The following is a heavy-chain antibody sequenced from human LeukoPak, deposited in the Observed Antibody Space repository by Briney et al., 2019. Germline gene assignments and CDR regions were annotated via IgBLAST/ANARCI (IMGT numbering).Heavy chain of an antibody. V-gene: IGHV4-59*01. J-gene: IGHJ3*02. CDR1: GFTFSSYS. Sequence: GSLRLSCAASGFTFSSYSMNWVRQAPGKGLEWIGYIYYSGSTNYNPSLKSRVTISVDTSKNQFSLKLSSVTAADTAVYYCARDGAKLGLDAFDIWGQGTTVTVSS. CDR2: IYYSGST. D-gene: IGHD7-27*01. CDR3: ARDGAKLGLDAFDI.